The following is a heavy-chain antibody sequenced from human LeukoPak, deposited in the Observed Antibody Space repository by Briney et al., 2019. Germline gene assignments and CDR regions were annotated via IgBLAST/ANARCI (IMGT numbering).Heavy chain of an antibody. CDR2: IRSDGSST. J-gene: IGHJ4*01. CDR3: ARSHYFDT. CDR1: GFTFRSYW. Sequence: GGSLRLSCAASGFTFRSYWMHWVREAPGKGLVWVSRIRSDGSSTSYADSVKGRFTTSRDNAKTTLYLQMNSLRAEDTAVYYCARSHYFDTWGHGTLVTVSS. V-gene: IGHV3-74*01.